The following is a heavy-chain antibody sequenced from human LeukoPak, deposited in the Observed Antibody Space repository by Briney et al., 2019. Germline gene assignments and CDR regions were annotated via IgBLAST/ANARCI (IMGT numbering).Heavy chain of an antibody. D-gene: IGHD3-22*01. CDR3: ARESLNYYDTSGYVDY. J-gene: IGHJ4*02. V-gene: IGHV3-11*01. CDR2: ISSSGSTI. CDR1: GFTFSDYY. Sequence: GGSLRLSCAASGFTFSDYYMSWIRQAPGKGLEWVSYISSSGSTIYYADSVKGRFTISRDNAKNSLYLQMNSLRAEDTAVYYRARESLNYYDTSGYVDYWGQGTRVTVSS.